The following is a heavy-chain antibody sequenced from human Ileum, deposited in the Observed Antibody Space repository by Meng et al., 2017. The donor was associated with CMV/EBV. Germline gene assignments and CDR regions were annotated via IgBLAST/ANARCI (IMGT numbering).Heavy chain of an antibody. Sequence: ASVKVSCKASGYTFTGYYMHWLRQAPGQGLEWMGWNNPNSGGTNYAPKFQGRVTMTRDTYISTANMELRRLRTDDTAVYYCARVRQLWTEDYFDYWGQGTLVTVSS. D-gene: IGHD5-18*01. CDR3: ARVRQLWTEDYFDY. V-gene: IGHV1-2*02. CDR1: GYTFTGYY. CDR2: NNPNSGGT. J-gene: IGHJ4*02.